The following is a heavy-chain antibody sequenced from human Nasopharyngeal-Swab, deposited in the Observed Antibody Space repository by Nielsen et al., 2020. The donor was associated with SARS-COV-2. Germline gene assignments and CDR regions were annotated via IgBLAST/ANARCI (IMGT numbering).Heavy chain of an antibody. Sequence: GESLKISCAASGFTVTYNYMRWVRQAPGKGLEWVSLISTGGTTSYADSVKGRFTISSDISKNTLYLQMNSLRAEDTAVYYCARDRGFDGYYYMDVWGKGTTVTVSS. CDR1: GFTVTYNY. J-gene: IGHJ6*03. D-gene: IGHD3-10*01. CDR2: ISTGGTT. V-gene: IGHV3-53*01. CDR3: ARDRGFDGYYYMDV.